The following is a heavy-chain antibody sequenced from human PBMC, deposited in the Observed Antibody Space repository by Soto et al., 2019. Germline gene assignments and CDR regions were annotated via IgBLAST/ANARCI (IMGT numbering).Heavy chain of an antibody. J-gene: IGHJ4*02. CDR1: GGSFTANY. CDR2: INHAGST. Sequence: QVQLKQWGAGFLKPSETLSLTCGIYGGSFTANYWSWIRQSPGMGLEWLGEINHAGSTDYNPSLKSRITISADTPKNQFSLSLTSMTAADTAVYYWATGGLFAFWGPGTPVTVSS. CDR3: ATGGLFAF. V-gene: IGHV4-34*01.